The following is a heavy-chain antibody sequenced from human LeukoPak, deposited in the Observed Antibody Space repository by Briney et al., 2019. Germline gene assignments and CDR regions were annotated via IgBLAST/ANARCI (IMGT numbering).Heavy chain of an antibody. CDR1: GFTFSNHA. CDR2: IYESGDST. V-gene: IGHV3-23*01. D-gene: IGHD2-2*01. Sequence: PGGSLRLSCAASGFTFSNHAMTWVRQAPGKGLEWVAAIYESGDSTSYADSVTGRFTISRDNSKNTLYLHMNSLRVEDSAIYYCAKDRTAVPLAYWYFDLWGRGTLVTVSS. CDR3: AKDRTAVPLAYWYFDL. J-gene: IGHJ2*01.